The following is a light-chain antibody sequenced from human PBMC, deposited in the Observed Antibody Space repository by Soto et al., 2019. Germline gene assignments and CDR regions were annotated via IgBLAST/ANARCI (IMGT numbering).Light chain of an antibody. Sequence: EIVLTQSPGTLSLPPGERATLSCRASQSISNYLAWYQQRPGQSPRLLIYAASSRATGVPDRFSGSGSGTEFTLTISSLQSEDFAVYYCQQYNNWPPATFGQGTRLEIK. CDR2: AAS. V-gene: IGKV3D-15*01. J-gene: IGKJ5*01. CDR1: QSISNY. CDR3: QQYNNWPPAT.